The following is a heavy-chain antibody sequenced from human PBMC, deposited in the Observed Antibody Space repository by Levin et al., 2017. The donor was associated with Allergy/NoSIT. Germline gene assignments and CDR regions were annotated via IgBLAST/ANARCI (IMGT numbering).Heavy chain of an antibody. Sequence: KISCKASGGTFSSYAISWVRQAPGQGLEWMGGIIPIFGTANYAQKFQGRVTITADESTSTAYMELSSLRSEDTAVYYCARTYYDILTGPSPWAYWGQGTLVTVSS. CDR2: IIPIFGTA. CDR1: GGTFSSYA. CDR3: ARTYYDILTGPSPWAY. J-gene: IGHJ4*02. V-gene: IGHV1-69*01. D-gene: IGHD3-9*01.